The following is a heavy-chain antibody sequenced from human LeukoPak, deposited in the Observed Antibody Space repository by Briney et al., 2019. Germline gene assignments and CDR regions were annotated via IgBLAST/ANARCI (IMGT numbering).Heavy chain of an antibody. V-gene: IGHV3-30*02. J-gene: IGHJ4*02. D-gene: IGHD3-10*02. CDR2: IRYDGTKK. CDR3: ARDFDDVNGDFYYIPDF. CDR1: GFQFSRNG. Sequence: PGGSLRLSCAASGFQFSRNGMHWVGQAPGKGLEWVAFIRYDGTKKFYGDFVRGRFTISRDNSKKTLYLEMNSLRHEDTAVYSCARDFDDVNGDFYYIPDFWGQGTLVTVSS.